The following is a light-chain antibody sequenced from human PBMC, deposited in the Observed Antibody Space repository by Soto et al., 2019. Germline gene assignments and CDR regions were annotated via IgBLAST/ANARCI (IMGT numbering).Light chain of an antibody. CDR1: QSVSSY. V-gene: IGKV3-11*01. J-gene: IGKJ1*01. Sequence: EIVLTQSPATLSLSPGERATLSCRASQSVSSYLAWYKQKPGQAPRLLIYDASNRATGIPARFSGSGSGTDFTLTSSNLEPEDVADYYCQQSSNRWTFGQGTKVEIK. CDR3: QQSSNRWT. CDR2: DAS.